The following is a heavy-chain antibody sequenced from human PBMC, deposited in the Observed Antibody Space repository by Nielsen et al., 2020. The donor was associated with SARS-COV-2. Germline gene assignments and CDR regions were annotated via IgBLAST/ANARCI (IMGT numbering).Heavy chain of an antibody. V-gene: IGHV3-23*01. CDR3: AKGPHDYGDYWLGY. D-gene: IGHD4-17*01. CDR2: ISGSGGST. Sequence: GESLKISCAASGFTFNSYAMSWVRQAPGKGLEWASSISGSGGSTYYADSVKGRFTISRDNSKNTLYLQMNSLRAEDTAVYYCAKGPHDYGDYWLGYWGQGTLVTVSS. J-gene: IGHJ4*02. CDR1: GFTFNSYA.